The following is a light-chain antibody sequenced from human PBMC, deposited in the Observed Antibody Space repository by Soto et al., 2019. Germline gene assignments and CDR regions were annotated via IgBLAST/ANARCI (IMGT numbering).Light chain of an antibody. CDR2: GAS. CDR1: QSVGTN. J-gene: IGKJ2*01. Sequence: EIVMTQSPATLSVSPGERVTLSCRASQSVGTNLAWYQQKPGQAPRLLILGASTRASGIPAKLSGSGSGTEFTLSIGSLQSEDFAIYYCQQYDNWPPRWTFGQGTKVEIK. V-gene: IGKV3-15*01. CDR3: QQYDNWPPRWT.